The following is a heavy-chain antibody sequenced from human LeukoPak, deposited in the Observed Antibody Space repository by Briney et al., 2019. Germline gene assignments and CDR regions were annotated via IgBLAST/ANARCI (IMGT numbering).Heavy chain of an antibody. Sequence: SETLSLTCAVYGGSFSNYYWSWIRQPPGRGLEWIGEINDSGRTNYNPSLMSRVTVSVDTSKNQFSLRLTSVTATDTAVYYCARRWNYGRNYYIDVWGYGATVSVSS. CDR1: GGSFSNYY. J-gene: IGHJ6*03. CDR3: ARRWNYGRNYYIDV. D-gene: IGHD1-7*01. CDR2: INDSGRT. V-gene: IGHV4-34*01.